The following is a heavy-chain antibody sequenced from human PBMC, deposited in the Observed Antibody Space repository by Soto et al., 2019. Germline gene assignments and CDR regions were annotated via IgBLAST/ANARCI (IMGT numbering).Heavy chain of an antibody. CDR2: ISDIGGST. Sequence: PGGSLRLSCAASGFTFSSYAMTWVRQAPGKGLEWVSAISDIGGSTYYADSVKGRFTISRDNSKNTLYLQMNSLRAEDMAVYYCAKKRYFDWSGVGNWFDPWGQGTLVTVSS. V-gene: IGHV3-23*01. D-gene: IGHD3-9*01. CDR3: AKKRYFDWSGVGNWFDP. J-gene: IGHJ5*02. CDR1: GFTFSSYA.